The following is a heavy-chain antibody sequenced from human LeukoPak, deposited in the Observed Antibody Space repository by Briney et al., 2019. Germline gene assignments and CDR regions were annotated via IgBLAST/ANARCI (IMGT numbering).Heavy chain of an antibody. CDR3: ARVGHIVAAGTYDW. Sequence: SETLPVTCTVSGASISSYYWSWIRQPPGKGLEWIGYISYSGSPNYNPSLRTRVTISADTSKNQFSLNLSSVTAADTAVYYCARVGHIVAAGTYDWWGEGTL. CDR2: ISYSGSP. D-gene: IGHD6-13*01. V-gene: IGHV4-59*08. J-gene: IGHJ1*01. CDR1: GASISSYY.